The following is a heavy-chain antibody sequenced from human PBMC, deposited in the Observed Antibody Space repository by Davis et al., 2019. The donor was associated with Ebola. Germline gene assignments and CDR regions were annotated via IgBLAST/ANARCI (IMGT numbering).Heavy chain of an antibody. Sequence: GGSLRPSCAASGFTFSSYGMHWVRQAPGKGLEWVAVISYDGSNKYYADSVKGRFTISRDNSKNTLYLQMNSLRAEDTAVYYCARVGSYGAGNYFYYGMDVWGQGTTVTVSS. CDR3: ARVGSYGAGNYFYYGMDV. V-gene: IGHV3-30*03. CDR1: GFTFSSYG. J-gene: IGHJ6*02. D-gene: IGHD5-18*01. CDR2: ISYDGSNK.